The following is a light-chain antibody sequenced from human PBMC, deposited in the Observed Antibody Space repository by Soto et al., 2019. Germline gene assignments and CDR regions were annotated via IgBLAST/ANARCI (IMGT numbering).Light chain of an antibody. V-gene: IGLV3-21*02. J-gene: IGLJ1*01. CDR1: NIGGKS. CDR2: DEN. Sequence: SYELTQPPSVSVAPGQTATIPCGGHNIGGKSVHWYQQRPGQAPLLVIYDENDRPSGIPDRFSGSNSGSTASLTVSGLQTEDEADYYCNSYVAGSNVFGTGTKLTVL. CDR3: NSYVAGSNV.